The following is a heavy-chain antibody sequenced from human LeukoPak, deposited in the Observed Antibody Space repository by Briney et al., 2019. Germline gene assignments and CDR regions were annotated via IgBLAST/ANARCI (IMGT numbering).Heavy chain of an antibody. V-gene: IGHV1-18*01. CDR3: ARDLVEGATDFSFD. J-gene: IGHJ4*02. CDR1: GYTFTSYG. D-gene: IGHD1-26*01. Sequence: RRASVKVSCKASGYTFTSYGISWVRQGPGQGLEWMGWISAYNGNTNYAQKLQGRVTMTTDTSTSTAYMELSRLRSDDTAVYYCARDLVEGATDFSFDWGQGTLVTVSS. CDR2: ISAYNGNT.